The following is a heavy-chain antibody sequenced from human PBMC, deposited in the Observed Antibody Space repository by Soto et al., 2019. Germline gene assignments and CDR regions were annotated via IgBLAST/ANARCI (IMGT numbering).Heavy chain of an antibody. Sequence: SGPTLVNPTQTLTLTCTFSGFSLSTNGMCVSWIRQPPGKALEWLARIDWDDDKSYSTSLKTRLTISKDTSKNQVVLTMTNMDPVDTATYYCVRNSLGENYDTKDVWGHGTTVTVSS. CDR1: GFSLSTNGMC. CDR2: IDWDDDK. J-gene: IGHJ6*02. CDR3: VRNSLGENYDTKDV. V-gene: IGHV2-70*11. D-gene: IGHD1-7*01.